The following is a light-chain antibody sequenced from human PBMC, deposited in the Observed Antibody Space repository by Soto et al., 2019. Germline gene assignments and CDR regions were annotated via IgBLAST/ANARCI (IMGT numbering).Light chain of an antibody. V-gene: IGKV3-20*01. J-gene: IGKJ1*01. Sequence: EIVLTQSPGTLSLSPGERATLSCRASQSVSSSYLAWYQQKPGQAPRLLIYGASSRATGIPDRFSGSGSGTDFTLTISRLEPEDFAVYYCQQYGSSLWTLGHGTKVDI. CDR1: QSVSSSY. CDR2: GAS. CDR3: QQYGSSLWT.